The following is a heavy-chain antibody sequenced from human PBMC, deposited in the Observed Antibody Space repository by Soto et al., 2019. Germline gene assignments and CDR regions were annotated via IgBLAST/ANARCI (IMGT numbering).Heavy chain of an antibody. J-gene: IGHJ4*02. CDR2: MNARNGNT. V-gene: IGHV1-18*01. Sequence: ASVKVSCKASGYTFTRYDINWVRQAAGQGLEWMGWMNARNGNTNYAQKIQGRVTMTTDTSTSTAYMELRSLRSDDTAVYYCARADYSNYCFDYWGQGTLVTVSS. D-gene: IGHD4-4*01. CDR1: GYTFTRYD. CDR3: ARADYSNYCFDY.